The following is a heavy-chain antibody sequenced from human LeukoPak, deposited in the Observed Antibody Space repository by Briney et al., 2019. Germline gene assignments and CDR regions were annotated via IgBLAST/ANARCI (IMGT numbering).Heavy chain of an antibody. V-gene: IGHV3-66*04. J-gene: IGHJ6*02. CDR3: AKLDILTGYSPYV. Sequence: GGSLRLSCTASXFSVSNNYMSWVRQAPGKGLDWVSDIYSGGRANYADSVRGRFSISRDNSKNTMFLQMNSLRVEDTAVYYCAKLDILTGYSPYVWGQGTTVTVSS. CDR2: IYSGGRA. D-gene: IGHD3-9*01. CDR1: XFSVSNNY.